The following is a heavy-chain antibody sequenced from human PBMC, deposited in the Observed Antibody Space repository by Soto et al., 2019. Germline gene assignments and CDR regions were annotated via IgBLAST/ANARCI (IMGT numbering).Heavy chain of an antibody. Sequence: GESLKISCQASGYSFTTYWISWVRQMPGKGLEWMGRIDPSDSYTNYSPSFQGHVTISADKSISTAYLQWSSLKASDTAMYYCARLIGDRSGWCFSWGQGTLVTVSS. CDR1: GYSFTTYW. CDR2: IDPSDSYT. D-gene: IGHD6-19*01. J-gene: IGHJ4*02. CDR3: ARLIGDRSGWCFS. V-gene: IGHV5-10-1*01.